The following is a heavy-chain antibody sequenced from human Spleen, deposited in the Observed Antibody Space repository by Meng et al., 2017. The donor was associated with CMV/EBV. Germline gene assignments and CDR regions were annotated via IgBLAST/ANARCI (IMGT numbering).Heavy chain of an antibody. D-gene: IGHD5-18*01. CDR2: INHSGST. CDR1: GGSFSGYY. V-gene: IGHV4-34*01. Sequence: SETLSLTCAVYGGSFSGYYWSWIRQPPGKGLEWIGEINHSGSTNYNPSLKSRVTISVDTSKNQFSLKLSSVTAADTAVYYCARGHLQYSYGSSVYNWFDPWGQGTL. CDR3: ARGHLQYSYGSSVYNWFDP. J-gene: IGHJ5*02.